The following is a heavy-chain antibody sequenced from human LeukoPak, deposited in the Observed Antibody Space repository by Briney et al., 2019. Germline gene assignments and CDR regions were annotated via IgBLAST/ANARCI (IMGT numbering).Heavy chain of an antibody. Sequence: SETLSLTCTVSGGSISTYYWSWIRQPAGKGLEWIGRIYISGRTNYNPSLQSRVTMSVDTSRNQFSLKLRSVTAADTAVYYCAREASDTAMAIYYFDYGGQRTLVTVSS. V-gene: IGHV4-4*07. CDR3: AREASDTAMAIYYFDY. CDR2: IYISGRT. J-gene: IGHJ4*02. D-gene: IGHD5-18*01. CDR1: GGSISTYY.